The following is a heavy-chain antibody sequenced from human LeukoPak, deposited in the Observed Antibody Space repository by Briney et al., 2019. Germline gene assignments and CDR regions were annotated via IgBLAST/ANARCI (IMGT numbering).Heavy chain of an antibody. CDR2: ISGSGAST. CDR3: AKDRSGWYYFDY. J-gene: IGHJ4*02. V-gene: IGHV3-23*01. CDR1: GFTFSSYA. D-gene: IGHD6-19*01. Sequence: GGSLILCCVASGFTFSSYALNWVRQSPGKALEWVSTISGSGASTYYADAVRGRFTISRDNSRNTLQLQMNSLRAEDTAVYYCAKDRSGWYYFDYWGQGTLVTVSS.